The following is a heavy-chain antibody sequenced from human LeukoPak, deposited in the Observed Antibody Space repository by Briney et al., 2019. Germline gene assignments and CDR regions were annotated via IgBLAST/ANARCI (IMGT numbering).Heavy chain of an antibody. CDR1: GITLSNYG. CDR3: AKRGVVIRVILVGFHKEAYYFDS. V-gene: IGHV3-23*01. Sequence: GSLTLSCAVSGITLSNYGMSWVRQATGKGLEWVAGISDSGGRTNYADSVTGPFTRTRNNPKNSLYPQMNSLRAEDTAVYFCAKRGVVIRVILVGFHKEAYYFDSWGQGALVTVSS. D-gene: IGHD3-22*01. J-gene: IGHJ4*02. CDR2: ISDSGGRT.